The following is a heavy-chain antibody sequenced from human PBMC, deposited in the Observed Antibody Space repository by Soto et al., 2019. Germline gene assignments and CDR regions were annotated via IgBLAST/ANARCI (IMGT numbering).Heavy chain of an antibody. V-gene: IGHV1-2*02. Sequence: ASVKVSCKSSGYTFTGYYMHCVRQAPGQGLEWMGWINPNSGGTNYAQKFQGRVTMTRDTSISTAYMELSRLRSDDTAVYYCARGSVVDFDHYYGMDVWGQGTTVTVSS. CDR2: INPNSGGT. CDR1: GYTFTGYY. D-gene: IGHD3-9*01. CDR3: ARGSVVDFDHYYGMDV. J-gene: IGHJ6*02.